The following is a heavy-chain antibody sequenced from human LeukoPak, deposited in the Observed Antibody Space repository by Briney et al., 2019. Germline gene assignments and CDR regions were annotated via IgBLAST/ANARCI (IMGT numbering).Heavy chain of an antibody. CDR2: IRKDGSDK. CDR3: AKDSNSAFDY. Sequence: PGGSLRLSCVASGFTFSRYGMHWVRQAPGKGLEWVTYIRKDGSDKYYADSVKGRFTISRDSSKNMVYLQMTSLRAEDTALYYCAKDSNSAFDYWGEGTLVSVSS. CDR1: GFTFSRYG. J-gene: IGHJ4*02. D-gene: IGHD1-7*01. V-gene: IGHV3-30*02.